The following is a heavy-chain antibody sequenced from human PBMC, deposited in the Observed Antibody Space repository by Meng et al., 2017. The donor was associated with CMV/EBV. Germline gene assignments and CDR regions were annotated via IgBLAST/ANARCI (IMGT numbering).Heavy chain of an antibody. D-gene: IGHD6-13*01. CDR2: IYYSGST. CDR1: GGSISSYY. Sequence: SETLSLTCTVSGGSISSYYRSWIRQPPGKGLEWIGYIYYSGSTNYNPSLKSRVTISVDTSKNQFSLKLSSVTAADTAVYYCATARGYSSSWYAEDYYGMDVWGQGTTVTVSS. CDR3: ATARGYSSSWYAEDYYGMDV. V-gene: IGHV4-59*01. J-gene: IGHJ6*02.